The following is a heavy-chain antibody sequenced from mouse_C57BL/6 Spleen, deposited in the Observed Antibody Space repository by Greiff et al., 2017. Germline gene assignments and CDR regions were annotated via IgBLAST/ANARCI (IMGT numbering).Heavy chain of an antibody. Sequence: EVKLMESGPVLVKPGASVKMSCKASGYTFTDYYMNWVKQSHGKSLEWIGVINPYNGGTSYNQKFKGKATLTVDKSSSTAYMELNSLTSEDSAVYYCARGSGTNWYCDVWGTGTTVTVSS. CDR1: GYTFTDYY. CDR3: ARGSGTNWYCDV. J-gene: IGHJ1*03. D-gene: IGHD4-1*01. V-gene: IGHV1-19*01. CDR2: INPYNGGT.